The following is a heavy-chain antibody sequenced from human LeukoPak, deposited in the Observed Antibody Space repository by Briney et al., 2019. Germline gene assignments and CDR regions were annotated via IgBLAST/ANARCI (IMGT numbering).Heavy chain of an antibody. CDR1: GDSVSSNSAA. V-gene: IGHV6-1*01. D-gene: IGHD6-19*01. CDR2: IYFRSKWYN. J-gene: IGHJ3*02. Sequence: SQTLSLTCAISGDSVSSNSAAWNWIRQSPSRGLEWLGRIYFRSKWYNEYAVSVNSRITINPDASKNQFSLQLNSVTPEDTAVYYCPRGWGSGSNAFDIWGQGTMVTVSS. CDR3: PRGWGSGSNAFDI.